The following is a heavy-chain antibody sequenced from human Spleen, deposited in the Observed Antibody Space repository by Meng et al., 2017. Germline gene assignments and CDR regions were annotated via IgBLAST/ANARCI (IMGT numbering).Heavy chain of an antibody. CDR2: IYHSGST. CDR3: ARDGVVGAVNWFDP. D-gene: IGHD1-26*01. CDR1: GGFISSSNW. Sequence: HAQLQGAGPGMVQPSGTLSLTCAVSGGFISSSNWWSWVRQPPVKGLEWIGEIYHSGSTNYNPSLKSRVTISVDKSKNQFSLKLSSVTAADTAVYYCARDGVVGAVNWFDPWGQGTLVTVSS. J-gene: IGHJ5*02. V-gene: IGHV4-4*02.